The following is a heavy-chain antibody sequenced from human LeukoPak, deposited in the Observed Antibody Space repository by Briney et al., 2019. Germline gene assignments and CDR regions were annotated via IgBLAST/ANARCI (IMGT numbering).Heavy chain of an antibody. V-gene: IGHV1-2*06. CDR1: GYTFTGYY. D-gene: IGHD1/OR15-1a*01. CDR2: INPNSGAT. CDR3: ARSGITTIPNFDY. Sequence: GASVKVSCKASGYTFTGYYMHWVRQAPGQGLEWMGRINPNSGATNNAQKFQGRVTLSRDTSISTAYMELRKLRSDDTAVYYCARSGITTIPNFDYWGQGTLVTVSS. J-gene: IGHJ4*02.